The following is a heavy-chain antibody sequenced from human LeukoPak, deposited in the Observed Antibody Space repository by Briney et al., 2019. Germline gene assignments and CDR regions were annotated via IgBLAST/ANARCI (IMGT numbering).Heavy chain of an antibody. CDR1: GYTFTGYY. CDR2: INPNSGAT. CDR3: ARDIIVVAYDAFDI. V-gene: IGHV1-2*02. D-gene: IGHD2-21*01. J-gene: IGHJ3*02. Sequence: ASVKVSCKASGYTFTGYYLHWVRQAPGQGLEWMGWINPNSGATNYAQKFQGRVTMTRDTSLSTAYVELSRLKSDDTAVYYCARDIIVVAYDAFDIWGQGTMVTVSS.